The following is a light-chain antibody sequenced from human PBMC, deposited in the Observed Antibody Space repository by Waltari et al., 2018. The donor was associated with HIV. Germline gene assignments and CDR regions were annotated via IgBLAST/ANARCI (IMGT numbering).Light chain of an antibody. Sequence: SSELTQDPAVSVALGQTVRITCQGDSLRSYYASWYQQKQGQAPVLVIYGKNNRPSGIPDRFSGSSSGNTASLTITGAQAEDEADYYCNSRDSSGNHYVFGTGTKVTVL. CDR3: NSRDSSGNHYV. J-gene: IGLJ1*01. CDR1: SLRSYY. V-gene: IGLV3-19*01. CDR2: GKN.